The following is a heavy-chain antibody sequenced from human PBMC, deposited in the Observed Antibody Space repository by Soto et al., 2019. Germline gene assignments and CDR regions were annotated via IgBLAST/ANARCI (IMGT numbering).Heavy chain of an antibody. CDR1: GFTFSSYG. CDR2: IWYDGSNK. D-gene: IGHD6-6*01. V-gene: IGHV3-33*01. CDR3: ARNGMSIAARHGTYDAFDI. J-gene: IGHJ3*02. Sequence: GGSLRLSCAASGFTFSSYGMHWVRQAPGKGLEWVAVIWYDGSNKYYADSVKGRFTISRDNSKNTLYLQMNSLRAEDTAVYYCARNGMSIAARHGTYDAFDIWGQGTMVTVSS.